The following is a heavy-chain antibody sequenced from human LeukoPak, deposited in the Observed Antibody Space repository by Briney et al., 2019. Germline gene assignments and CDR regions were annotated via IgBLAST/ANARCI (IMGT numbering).Heavy chain of an antibody. V-gene: IGHV4-61*08. CDR3: ARDGGIAVAWGAFDI. Sequence: SQTLSLTCTVSGGSISSGDYYWSWIRQPPGKGLEWIGYIYYSGSTNYNPSLKSRVTISVDTSKNQFSLKLSSVTAADTAVYYCARDGGIAVAWGAFDIWGQGTMVTVSS. J-gene: IGHJ3*02. CDR1: GGSISSGDYY. D-gene: IGHD6-19*01. CDR2: IYYSGST.